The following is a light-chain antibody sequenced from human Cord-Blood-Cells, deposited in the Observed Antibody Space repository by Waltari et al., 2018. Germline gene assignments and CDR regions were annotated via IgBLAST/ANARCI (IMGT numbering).Light chain of an antibody. CDR1: SSDVGGYNY. Sequence: QSALTQPPSASGSPGQSVTISCTGTSSDVGGYNYVSWYQQHPGKAPKLMMYEVSKRPPGVADRVSGSKSGNPASLTGSGLQAEDEADYYCSSYAGSNNYVCGTGTKVTVL. CDR3: SSYAGSNNYV. J-gene: IGLJ1*01. CDR2: EVS. V-gene: IGLV2-8*01.